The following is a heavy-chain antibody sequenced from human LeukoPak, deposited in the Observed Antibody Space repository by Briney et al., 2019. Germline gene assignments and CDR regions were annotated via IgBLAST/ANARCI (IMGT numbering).Heavy chain of an antibody. D-gene: IGHD3-3*01. J-gene: IGHJ6*03. CDR3: ARGIRYYDFWSGQGYYYYYMDV. CDR1: GGSISNHF. Sequence: PSETLSLTCTVSGGSISNHFCSWIRQPAGKGLEWIGRVPTSGSTYYNPSLKSRVTMSADTSKNQFSLKLTSMTAADTAVYYCARGIRYYDFWSGQGYYYYYMDVWGKGATVTVSS. V-gene: IGHV4-4*07. CDR2: VPTSGST.